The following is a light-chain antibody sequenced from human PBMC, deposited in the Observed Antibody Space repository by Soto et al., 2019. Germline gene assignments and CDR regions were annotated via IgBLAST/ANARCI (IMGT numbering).Light chain of an antibody. CDR3: QQYGSSRT. V-gene: IGKV3-20*01. CDR2: GAS. Sequence: IVLTQSPATLSLSPGKRATLSCRASQSVSSSYLAWYQLKPGQAPRLLIYGASSRATGIPDRFSGSGSGTDFTLIISRLEPEDFAVYYCQQYGSSRTFGQGTRLEIK. CDR1: QSVSSSY. J-gene: IGKJ5*01.